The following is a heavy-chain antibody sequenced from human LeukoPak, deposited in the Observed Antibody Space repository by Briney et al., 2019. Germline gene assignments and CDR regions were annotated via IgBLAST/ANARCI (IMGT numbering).Heavy chain of an antibody. V-gene: IGHV1-2*02. CDR3: ARGILTDTAAAAIDY. Sequence: ASVKVSRKASGYTFTGYYMSWVRQAPGQGLEWMGWINPNSGGTNYAQKFQGRVTMTRDTSISTAYMELSRLRSDDTAIYYCARGILTDTAAAAIDYWGQGTLVTVSS. CDR1: GYTFTGYY. CDR2: INPNSGGT. J-gene: IGHJ4*02. D-gene: IGHD6-13*01.